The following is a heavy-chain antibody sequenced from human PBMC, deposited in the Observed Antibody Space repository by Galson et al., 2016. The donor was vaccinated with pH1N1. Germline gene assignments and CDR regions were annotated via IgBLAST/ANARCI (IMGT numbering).Heavy chain of an antibody. V-gene: IGHV1-69*15. J-gene: IGHJ6*02. CDR2: IIPIYGTA. Sequence: SCKASGGSFAKYAVSWVRQAPGQGLEWMGRIIPIYGTANYAQKFQGRVTITGDEYTTTVYMELNRLITEETAIYYCERPGRTETTKEGFAWGYGMDVWGQGTTVTVSS. CDR3: ERPGRTETTKEGFAWGYGMDV. CDR1: GGSFAKYA. D-gene: IGHD1-1*01.